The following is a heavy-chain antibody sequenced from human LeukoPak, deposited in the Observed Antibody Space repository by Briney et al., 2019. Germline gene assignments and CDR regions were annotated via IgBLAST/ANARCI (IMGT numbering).Heavy chain of an antibody. J-gene: IGHJ6*03. V-gene: IGHV3-30*03. CDR2: ISYDGSNK. CDR1: GFTFSSYG. CDR3: ARDRGLLDRWGGYYYYMDV. Sequence: SGGSLRLSCAASGFTFSSYGMHWVRQAPGKGLEWVAVISYDGSNKYYADSVKGRFTISRDNSKNTLYLQMNSLRAEDTAVYYCARDRGLLDRWGGYYYYMDVWGKGTTVTVSS. D-gene: IGHD2-15*01.